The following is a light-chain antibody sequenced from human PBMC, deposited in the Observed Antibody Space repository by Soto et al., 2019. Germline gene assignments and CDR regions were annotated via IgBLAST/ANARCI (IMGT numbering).Light chain of an antibody. J-gene: IGKJ4*01. Sequence: DIVMTQTPLSLPVAPGEPASLSCRSSHSLLDSDDGNTYLDWYLQKPGQSPQLLIYTVSYRASGVPDRFSGSGSGTDFTLKISRVEAEDVGVYYCMQRIEFPLTFGGGTKVDIK. CDR2: TVS. V-gene: IGKV2-40*01. CDR1: HSLLDSDDGNTY. CDR3: MQRIEFPLT.